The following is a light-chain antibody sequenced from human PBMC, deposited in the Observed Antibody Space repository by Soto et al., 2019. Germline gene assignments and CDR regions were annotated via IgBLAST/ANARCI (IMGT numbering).Light chain of an antibody. Sequence: EIVLTQSPGTLSLSPGERATLSCRASQSVRSSYLAWYQQKPGQAPRLLIYGASSRVTGIPDRFSGSGSGTDLTLTISGLQPEDFAVYYCQQYVSSPRITFGPGTRLDIK. V-gene: IGKV3-20*01. CDR3: QQYVSSPRIT. J-gene: IGKJ3*01. CDR1: QSVRSSY. CDR2: GAS.